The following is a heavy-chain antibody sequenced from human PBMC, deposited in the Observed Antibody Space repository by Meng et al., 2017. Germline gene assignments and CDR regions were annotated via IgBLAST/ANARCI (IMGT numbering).Heavy chain of an antibody. D-gene: IGHD6-13*01. Sequence: QGQLVQSGAEVKKPGASVQVSCTPSGYTFTAYYIHWVRQAPGQGLDWMGRIDPNSGVTEYAQKFQGRVTVTGDTSISTAYMELSRLRSDDTAIYYCVRDEDISAAGKLFGDYWGQGTLVTVSS. CDR2: IDPNSGVT. J-gene: IGHJ4*02. V-gene: IGHV1-2*06. CDR3: VRDEDISAAGKLFGDY. CDR1: GYTFTAYY.